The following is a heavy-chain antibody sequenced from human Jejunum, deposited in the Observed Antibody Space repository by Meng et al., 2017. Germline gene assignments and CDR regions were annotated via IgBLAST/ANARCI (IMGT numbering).Heavy chain of an antibody. J-gene: IGHJ4*02. CDR2: IDHSGST. D-gene: IGHD3-10*01. CDR3: ARGGDPRAYYFDY. V-gene: IGHV4-34*01. CDR1: VGSFSGDY. Sequence: QAQVRQWGAGRLWLPATLSLPCAVYVGSFSGDYCGWIRQAPGKGLEWIGDIDHSGSTNYNPSLKNRVTITVDTSRNQISLNLNSVTAADTAVYYCARGGDPRAYYFDYWGQGNLVTVSS.